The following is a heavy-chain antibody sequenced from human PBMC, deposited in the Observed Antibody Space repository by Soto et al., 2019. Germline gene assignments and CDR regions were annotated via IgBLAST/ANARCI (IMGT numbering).Heavy chain of an antibody. V-gene: IGHV4-4*02. CDR1: GGSVSSSNW. D-gene: IGHD5-12*01. J-gene: IGHJ4*02. Sequence: SETLSLTCIVSGGSVSSSNWWSWVRQPPGKGLEWIGEIYHSGSTTYNPSLKSRATISVDKSENQFSLRLKSVTAADTAVYYCATSEGRDGYSFDYWGPGTLVTVSS. CDR3: ATSEGRDGYSFDY. CDR2: IYHSGST.